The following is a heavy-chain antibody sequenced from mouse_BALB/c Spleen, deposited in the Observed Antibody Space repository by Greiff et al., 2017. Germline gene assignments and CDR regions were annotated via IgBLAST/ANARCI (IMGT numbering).Heavy chain of an antibody. D-gene: IGHD1-1*01. Sequence: QVQLQQSGPGLVAPSQSLSITCTVSGFSLTSYGVHWVRQPPGKGLEWLGVIWAGGSTNYNSALMSRLSISKDNSKSQVFLKMNSLQTDDTAMYYCARDRGSSYGGFAYWGQGTLVTVSA. CDR1: GFSLTSYG. J-gene: IGHJ3*01. CDR2: IWAGGST. CDR3: ARDRGSSYGGFAY. V-gene: IGHV2-9*02.